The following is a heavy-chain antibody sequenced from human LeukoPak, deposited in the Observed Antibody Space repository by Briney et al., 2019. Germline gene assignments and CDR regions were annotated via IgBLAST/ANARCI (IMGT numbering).Heavy chain of an antibody. D-gene: IGHD4-17*01. J-gene: IGHJ5*02. CDR2: ISGSGGSR. CDR1: GFTFSSYA. V-gene: IGHV3-23*01. Sequence: GGSLRLSCAASGFTFSSYAMTWVRQAPGKGLQWVSGISGSGGSRYYADSVKGRFTISRDNSKNTLYLQMNSLRAEDMGVYYCAKGSSTVTKNWFDPWGQGTLVTVSS. CDR3: AKGSSTVTKNWFDP.